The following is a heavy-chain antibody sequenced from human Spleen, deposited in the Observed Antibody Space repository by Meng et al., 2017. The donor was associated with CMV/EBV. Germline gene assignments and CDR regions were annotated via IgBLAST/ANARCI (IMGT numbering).Heavy chain of an antibody. CDR1: FSGYY. V-gene: IGHV4-34*01. CDR3: ARGRYYDFWSGYYTNNYFDY. D-gene: IGHD3-3*01. Sequence: FSGYYWGWIRQPPGKGLEWIGEINHRGTTTYSPSLRSRVTISVDTSKNQFSLQLSSVTAADTAVFYCARGRYYDFWSGYYTNNYFDYWGQGTLVTVSS. J-gene: IGHJ4*02. CDR2: INHRGTT.